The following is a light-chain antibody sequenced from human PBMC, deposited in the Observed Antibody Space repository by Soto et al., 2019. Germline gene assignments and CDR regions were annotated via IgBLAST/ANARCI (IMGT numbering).Light chain of an antibody. CDR2: EVA. J-gene: IGLJ2*01. Sequence: QSVLIQPASVSGSPGQWLTISCTGTSSDVGHYNYVSWYQQHPGKAPKLMIYEVANRPSGVSTRFSASKSGNTASLTISGLQAEDEADYYCSSYTLNSPLVFGGGTKLTVL. CDR3: SSYTLNSPLV. V-gene: IGLV2-14*01. CDR1: SSDVGHYNY.